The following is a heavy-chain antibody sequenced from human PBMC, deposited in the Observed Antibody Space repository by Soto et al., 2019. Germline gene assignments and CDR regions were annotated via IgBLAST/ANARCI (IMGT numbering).Heavy chain of an antibody. CDR1: GFTFSSYA. CDR3: ARNLIRLRSLDAFDI. CDR2: ISYDGSNK. D-gene: IGHD4-17*01. J-gene: IGHJ3*02. Sequence: GGSLRLSCAASGFTFSSYAMHWVRQAPGKGLEWVAVISYDGSNKYYADSVKGRFTISRDNSKNTLYLQMNSLRAEDTAVYYCARNLIRLRSLDAFDIWGQGTMVTVSS. V-gene: IGHV3-30-3*01.